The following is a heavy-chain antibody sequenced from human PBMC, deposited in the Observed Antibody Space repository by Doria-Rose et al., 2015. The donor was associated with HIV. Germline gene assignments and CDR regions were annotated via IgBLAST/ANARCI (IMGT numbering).Heavy chain of an antibody. CDR2: FNPSGGT. V-gene: IGHV4-34*01. CDR3: VRGWGRWFNN. J-gene: IGHJ4*02. Sequence: PGKGLEWIGEFNPSGGTNYSTSLKSRVTISVDTSKNQFSLKLTSVTAADTAVYYCVRGWGRWFNNWGQGTLVTVSS. D-gene: IGHD3-16*01.